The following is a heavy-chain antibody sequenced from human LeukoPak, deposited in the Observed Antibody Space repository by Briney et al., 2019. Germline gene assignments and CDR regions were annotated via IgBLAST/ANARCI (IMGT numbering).Heavy chain of an antibody. CDR2: ISAYNGNT. CDR3: ATYYSGSYYRPFDY. CDR1: GYTFTSYG. V-gene: IGHV1-18*01. D-gene: IGHD1-26*01. Sequence: ASVKVSCKASGYTFTSYGISWVRQAPGQGLEWMGWISAYNGNTNYAQKLQGRVTMTTDTSTSTAYMELRSLRSEDTAVYYCATYYSGSYYRPFDYWGQGTLVTVSS. J-gene: IGHJ4*02.